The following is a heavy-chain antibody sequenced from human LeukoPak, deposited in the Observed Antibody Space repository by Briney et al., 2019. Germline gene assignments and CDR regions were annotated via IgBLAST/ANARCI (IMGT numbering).Heavy chain of an antibody. CDR3: ARAIFDSSGWQGSGFDY. CDR2: TYYRSKWYN. V-gene: IGHV6-1*01. Sequence: SQTLSLTCALSGDSVSSNSAAWNWIRQSPSRGLEWLGRTYYRSKWYNDYAVSVKSRITINPDTSKNQFSLQLNSVTPEDTAVYYCARAIFDSSGWQGSGFDYWGQGTLVTVSS. D-gene: IGHD6-19*01. CDR1: GDSVSSNSAA. J-gene: IGHJ4*02.